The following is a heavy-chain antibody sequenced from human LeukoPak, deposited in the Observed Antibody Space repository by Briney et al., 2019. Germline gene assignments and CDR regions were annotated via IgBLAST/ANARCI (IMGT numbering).Heavy chain of an antibody. CDR1: DDSINSYY. CDR3: ARGRSNYYGMDV. J-gene: IGHJ6*02. D-gene: IGHD1-26*01. V-gene: IGHV4-59*01. Sequence: PSETLSLTCSVSDDSINSYYWNWIRRPPGKGVEWIGYIYYNGNTNYSPSLTSRVTMSVDTSKNLFSLKVSSVTAADTAVYYCARGRSNYYGMDVWGQGTTVTVSS. CDR2: IYYNGNT.